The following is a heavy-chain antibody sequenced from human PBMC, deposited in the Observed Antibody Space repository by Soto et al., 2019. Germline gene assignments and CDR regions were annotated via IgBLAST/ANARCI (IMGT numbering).Heavy chain of an antibody. CDR2: ISGSGGST. V-gene: IGHV3-23*01. D-gene: IGHD1-26*01. J-gene: IGHJ4*02. CDR1: GFTFSSYA. Sequence: GGSLRLSCAASGFTFSSYAMSWVRQAPGKGLEWVSAISGSGGSTYYADSVKGRFTISRDNSKNTLYLQMNSLRAEDTAVYYCANLNSGSYGVFDYWGQGTLVTVPQ. CDR3: ANLNSGSYGVFDY.